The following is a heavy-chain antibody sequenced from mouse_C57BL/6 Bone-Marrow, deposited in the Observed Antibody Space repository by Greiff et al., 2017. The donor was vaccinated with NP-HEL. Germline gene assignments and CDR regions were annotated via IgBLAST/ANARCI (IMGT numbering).Heavy chain of an antibody. CDR3: ARAVVATYWYFDV. J-gene: IGHJ1*03. V-gene: IGHV1-63*01. CDR2: IYPGGGYT. Sequence: QVQLQQSGAELVRPGPSVKMSCKASGYTFTNYWIGWAKQRPGHGLEWIGEIYPGGGYTNYNEKFKGKATLTADKSSSPAYMQFSSLTCEDSAIYCCARAVVATYWYFDVWGTGTTVTVSS. CDR1: GYTFTNYW. D-gene: IGHD1-1*01.